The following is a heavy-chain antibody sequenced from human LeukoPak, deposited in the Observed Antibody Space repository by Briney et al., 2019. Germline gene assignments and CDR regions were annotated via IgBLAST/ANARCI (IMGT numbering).Heavy chain of an antibody. V-gene: IGHV1-18*01. D-gene: IGHD3-22*01. J-gene: IGHJ4*02. CDR2: ISAYHGNT. Sequence: GASVNVSCKASGGTFSSYAISWVRQAPGQGLEWMGWISAYHGNTNYAQKLQGRVTMTTDTSTSTAYMELRSLRSDDTAVYYCARGHGSGYYYVFDYWGQGTLVTVSS. CDR1: GGTFSSYA. CDR3: ARGHGSGYYYVFDY.